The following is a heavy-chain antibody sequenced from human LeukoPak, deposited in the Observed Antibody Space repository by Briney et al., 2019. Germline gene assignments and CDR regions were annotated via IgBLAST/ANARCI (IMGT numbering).Heavy chain of an antibody. J-gene: IGHJ4*02. CDR2: INWNGGST. V-gene: IGHV3-20*04. D-gene: IGHD6-19*01. Sequence: GGSLRLSCAASGCSFDSYGMSWVRQAPGKGLEWVSGINWNGGSTGYADSVKGRFTISRDNDTNSLYLQMNSLTAEDTALYYCARVQSVIAVAGRIDYWGQGTLVTVSS. CDR1: GCSFDSYG. CDR3: ARVQSVIAVAGRIDY.